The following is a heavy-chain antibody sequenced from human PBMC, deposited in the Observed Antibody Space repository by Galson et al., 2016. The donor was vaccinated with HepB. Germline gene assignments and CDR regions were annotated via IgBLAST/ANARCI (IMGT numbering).Heavy chain of an antibody. V-gene: IGHV1-46*01. D-gene: IGHD4-17*01. Sequence: SCKASEDTFRKSDVHWVRQAPGQGPDWMGLINPALGGANYAQKFQGRVTMTRETSTRTVYMEVRSLTSGDTAVYFCAAKAVTGTFFDSWGQGTLVTVSS. CDR3: AAKAVTGTFFDS. CDR2: INPALGGA. J-gene: IGHJ4*02. CDR1: EDTFRKSD.